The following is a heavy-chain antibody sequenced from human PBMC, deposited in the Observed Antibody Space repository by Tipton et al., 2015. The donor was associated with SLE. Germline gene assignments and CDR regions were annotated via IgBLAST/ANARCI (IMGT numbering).Heavy chain of an antibody. CDR1: GVSMNRFY. CDR3: AGLEDSFDP. V-gene: IGHV4-59*01. J-gene: IGHJ6*02. D-gene: IGHD2-15*01. CDR2: IDYNGYA. Sequence: TLSLTCTVSGVSMNRFYWSWIRQSPEKGPQWIAYIDYNGYANYNPSLKSRVTISVDTSKTQVSLKLTSVTAADTAIYYCAGLEDSFDPWGQGTTVTVSS.